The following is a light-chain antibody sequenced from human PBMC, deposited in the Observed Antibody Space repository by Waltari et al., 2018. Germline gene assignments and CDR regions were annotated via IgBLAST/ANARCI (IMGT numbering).Light chain of an antibody. J-gene: IGKJ1*01. CDR3: QQFHKWPPT. CDR2: GPS. V-gene: IGKV3-15*01. CDR1: QSLGSN. Sequence: EIVMTQSPVTLSVSPGERATLSCTASQSLGSNLAWYQQKPGHAPRLLIYGPSSRATGIPARFSGSGSGTYFTLTISSLQSEDFAVYYCQQFHKWPPTFGQGTTVEV.